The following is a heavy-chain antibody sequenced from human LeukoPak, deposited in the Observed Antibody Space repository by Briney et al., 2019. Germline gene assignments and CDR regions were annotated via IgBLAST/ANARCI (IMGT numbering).Heavy chain of an antibody. J-gene: IGHJ4*02. CDR1: GYTFSSYD. CDR3: TAAAHWGDYFDY. D-gene: IGHD7-27*01. Sequence: GASVKVSCKASGYTFSSYDINWVRQATGQGLEWMGRMYPNRGNTGYAQKFQGRVTMTRNTSISTAYMELSSLRSEDTAVYYCTAAAHWGDYFDYWGQGTLVTVSS. V-gene: IGHV1-8*01. CDR2: MYPNRGNT.